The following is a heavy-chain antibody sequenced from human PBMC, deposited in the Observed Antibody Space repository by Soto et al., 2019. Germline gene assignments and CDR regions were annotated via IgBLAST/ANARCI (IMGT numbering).Heavy chain of an antibody. CDR2: INAGNGET. J-gene: IGHJ4*02. V-gene: IGHV1-3*01. CDR3: AGGYRGYYVDF. Sequence: QVQLVQSGAEVKKPGASVKVSCKASGYTFTSFAIYWVRQAPGQGLEWMGCINAGNGETKYSQTFQATVTITRDTSETTAYMELSALTSEDTAVYYSAGGYRGYYVDFWGQGTLVTVSS. D-gene: IGHD6-13*01. CDR1: GYTFTSFA.